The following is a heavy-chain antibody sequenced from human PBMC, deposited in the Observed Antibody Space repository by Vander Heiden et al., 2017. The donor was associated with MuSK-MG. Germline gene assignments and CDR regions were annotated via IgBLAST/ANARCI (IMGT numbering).Heavy chain of an antibody. CDR2: INPRREAT. J-gene: IGHJ4*02. CDR1: GYTFTAYH. V-gene: IGHV1-2*02. D-gene: IGHD3-10*02. CDR3: ARIVRGFDY. Sequence: QVQLVQSGAEVKKPGASVKVSCKISGYTFTAYHLHWVRHAPGQGLQWMGWINPRREATKYEETFQGRVTMTSDTSISTAYMELTGLKSDDTAVYYCARIVRGFDYWGQGTLVTVSS.